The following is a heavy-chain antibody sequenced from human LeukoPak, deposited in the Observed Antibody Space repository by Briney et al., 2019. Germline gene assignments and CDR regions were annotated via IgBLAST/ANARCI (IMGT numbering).Heavy chain of an antibody. CDR3: ARTDYDSSGYYWGVDP. Sequence: AASVKVSCKASGYTVTGYYMHWVRQAPGQGLEWMGWINPNSGGTNYAQKFQGRVTMTRDTSISTAYMELSRLRSDDTAVYYCARTDYDSSGYYWGVDPWGQGTLVTVSS. CDR1: GYTVTGYY. J-gene: IGHJ5*02. CDR2: INPNSGGT. D-gene: IGHD3-22*01. V-gene: IGHV1-2*02.